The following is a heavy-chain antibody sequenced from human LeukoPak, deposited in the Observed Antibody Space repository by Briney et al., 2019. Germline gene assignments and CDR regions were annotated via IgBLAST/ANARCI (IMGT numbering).Heavy chain of an antibody. CDR2: IYWNDDK. J-gene: IGHJ5*02. CDR1: GFSLSTSGVG. V-gene: IGHV2-5*01. D-gene: IGHD3-10*01. CDR3: ARDITMVRGATGNWFDP. Sequence: ESGPTLVNPTQTLTLTCTFSGFSLSTSGVGVGWIRQPPGKALEWLALIYWNDDKRYSPSLKSRLTITKDTSKNQVVLTMTNMDPVDTATYYCARDITMVRGATGNWFDPWGQGTLVTVSS.